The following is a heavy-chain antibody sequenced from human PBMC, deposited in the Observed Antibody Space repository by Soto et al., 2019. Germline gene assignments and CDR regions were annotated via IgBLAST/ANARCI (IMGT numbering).Heavy chain of an antibody. J-gene: IGHJ4*02. D-gene: IGHD6-19*01. CDR2: IYWNDDK. CDR3: AHRPSGWYLFDY. CDR1: GFSLSTSGLG. Sequence: QITLKESGPTLVRPTQTLTLTCTFSGFSLSTSGLGVGWIRQPPGKALEGLALIYWNDDKRYSPSLKARLTITKDTSQTQVVLTMTHMDPVDTATYYCAHRPSGWYLFDYWGQGTLVTVSS. V-gene: IGHV2-5*01.